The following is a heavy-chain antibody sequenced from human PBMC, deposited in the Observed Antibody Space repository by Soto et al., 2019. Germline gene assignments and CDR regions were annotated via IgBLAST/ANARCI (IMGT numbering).Heavy chain of an antibody. Sequence: GGSLRLSCAASGFTFSSYGMHWVRQAPGRGLEWVAVISYDGSNKYYADSVKGRFTISRDNSKNTLYLQMNSLRAEDTAVYYCAKDPGLWNDYFDYWGQGT. D-gene: IGHD1-1*01. CDR2: ISYDGSNK. CDR1: GFTFSSYG. J-gene: IGHJ4*02. V-gene: IGHV3-30*18. CDR3: AKDPGLWNDYFDY.